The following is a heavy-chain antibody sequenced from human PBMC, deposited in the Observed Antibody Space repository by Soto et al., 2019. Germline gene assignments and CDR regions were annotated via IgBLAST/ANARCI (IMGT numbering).Heavy chain of an antibody. J-gene: IGHJ4*02. D-gene: IGHD6-19*01. Sequence: PSDTLSLTFTVSGGSISSYYWSWIRQPPGKGLEWIWYIYYSGSTNYNPSLKSRVTISVDTSKKQFSLKLSSVTAADTAVYYCARTAPDFGWYYFDXWGQGTLVTVSX. CDR1: GGSISSYY. CDR2: IYYSGST. V-gene: IGHV4-59*01. CDR3: ARTAPDFGWYYFDX.